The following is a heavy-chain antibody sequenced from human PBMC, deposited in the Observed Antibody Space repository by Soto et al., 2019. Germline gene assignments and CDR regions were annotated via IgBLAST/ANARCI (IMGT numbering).Heavy chain of an antibody. D-gene: IGHD5-12*01. Sequence: PGGSLRLSCAASGFTVDDYAMHWVRQAPGKGLEWVSGISWNSGSIGYADSVKGRFTISRDNAKNSLYLQMNSLRAEDTALYYCAKDIGGVSGYEWPTNFDYWGQGTLVTVSS. CDR3: AKDIGGVSGYEWPTNFDY. J-gene: IGHJ4*02. CDR2: ISWNSGSI. CDR1: GFTVDDYA. V-gene: IGHV3-9*01.